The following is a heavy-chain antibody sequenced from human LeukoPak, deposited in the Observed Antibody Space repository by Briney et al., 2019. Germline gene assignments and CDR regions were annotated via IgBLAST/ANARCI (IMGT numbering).Heavy chain of an antibody. D-gene: IGHD3-16*02. Sequence: GGSLRLSCAASGFTFSIYGMYWVRQAPGKGLEWVAFIRYDGSNKYYADSMKGRFTISRDNSKNTLYVQMNSLTTEDTAVYYCAKDYGLRLGELSSFDYWGQGTLVTVSS. CDR2: IRYDGSNK. CDR3: AKDYGLRLGELSSFDY. CDR1: GFTFSIYG. J-gene: IGHJ4*02. V-gene: IGHV3-30*02.